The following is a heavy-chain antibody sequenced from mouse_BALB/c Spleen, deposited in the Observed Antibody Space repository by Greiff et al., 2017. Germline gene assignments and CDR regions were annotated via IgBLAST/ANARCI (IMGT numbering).Heavy chain of an antibody. V-gene: IGHV5-6*01. CDR1: GFTFSSYG. CDR2: ISSGGSYT. D-gene: IGHD1-1*01. J-gene: IGHJ3*01. Sequence: EVHLVESGGDLVKPGGSLKLSCAASGFTFSSYGMSWVRQTPDKRLEWVATISSGGSYTYYPDSVKGRFTISRDNAKNTLYLQMSSLKSEDTAMYYCARDGSSTWFAYWGQGTLVTVSA. CDR3: ARDGSSTWFAY.